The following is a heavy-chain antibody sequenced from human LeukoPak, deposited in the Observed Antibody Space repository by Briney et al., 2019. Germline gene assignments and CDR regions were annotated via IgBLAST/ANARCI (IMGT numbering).Heavy chain of an antibody. Sequence: GGSLRLSCAASGFTFSSHSMNWVRQAPGKGLEGVSPISSSSSYIYYADSVKGRFTISRDNAKNSLYLQMNSLRAEDTAVYYCARAPGYGDFDYWGQGTLVTVSS. CDR3: ARAPGYGDFDY. J-gene: IGHJ4*02. V-gene: IGHV3-21*01. CDR2: ISSSSSYI. D-gene: IGHD4-17*01. CDR1: GFTFSSHS.